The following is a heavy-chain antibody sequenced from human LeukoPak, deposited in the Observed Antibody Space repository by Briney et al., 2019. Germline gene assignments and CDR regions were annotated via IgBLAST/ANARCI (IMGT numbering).Heavy chain of an antibody. D-gene: IGHD6-13*01. V-gene: IGHV3-23*01. CDR1: GFTFSILD. Sequence: GGSLRLSCAASGFTFSILDMSWVRQAPGKGLEWVSAISGNGGRTYYADSVKGRFTISRDNSKNTLYLQMNSLRLEDTAGYYCAKGAGYSSNWNFDYWGQGTLVTVSS. CDR3: AKGAGYSSNWNFDY. J-gene: IGHJ4*02. CDR2: ISGNGGRT.